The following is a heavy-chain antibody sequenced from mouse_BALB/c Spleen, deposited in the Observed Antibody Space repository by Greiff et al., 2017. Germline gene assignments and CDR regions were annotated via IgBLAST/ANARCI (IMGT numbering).Heavy chain of an antibody. V-gene: IGHV1-9*01. J-gene: IGHJ4*01. D-gene: IGHD3-3*01. CDR3: AKRAGTYYYAMDD. CDR2: ILPGSGST. Sequence: QVQLQQSGAELMKPGASVTISCKATGYTFSSYGIEWVKQRPGHGLEWIGEILPGSGSTHDNEKFKGLATFTADTSSNKAYMQLSSLTSVDSAGYYCAKRAGTYYYAMDDWGQGTSVTVSS. CDR1: GYTFSSYG.